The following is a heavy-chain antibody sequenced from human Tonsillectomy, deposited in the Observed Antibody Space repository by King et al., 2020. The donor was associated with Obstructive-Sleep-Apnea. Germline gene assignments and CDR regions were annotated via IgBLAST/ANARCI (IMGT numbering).Heavy chain of an antibody. CDR2: ISYDGSNK. Sequence: VQLVQSGGGVVQPGRSLRLSCAASGFTFRSYAMHWVRQAPGKGLEWVAVISYDGSNKYYADSVKGRFTISRDNSKNTLYLQMNSLRAEDTAVFYCARDRWEVVLTSGYFDYWGQGTLVTVSS. J-gene: IGHJ4*02. V-gene: IGHV3-30*04. CDR3: ARDRWEVVLTSGYFDY. D-gene: IGHD3-22*01. CDR1: GFTFRSYA.